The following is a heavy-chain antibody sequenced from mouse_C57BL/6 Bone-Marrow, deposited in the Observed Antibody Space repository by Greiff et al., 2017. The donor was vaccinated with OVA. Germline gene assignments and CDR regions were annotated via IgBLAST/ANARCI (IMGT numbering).Heavy chain of an antibody. V-gene: IGHV1-81*01. CDR2: IYPRSGNT. CDR3: ARSLFITTVVAEYFDY. J-gene: IGHJ2*01. Sequence: SGAELARPGASVKLSCKASGYTFTSYGISWVKQRTGQGLEWIGEIYPRSGNTYYNEKFKGKATLTADKSSSTAYMELRSLTSEDSAVYFCARSLFITTVVAEYFDYWGQGTTLTVSS. D-gene: IGHD1-1*01. CDR1: GYTFTSYG.